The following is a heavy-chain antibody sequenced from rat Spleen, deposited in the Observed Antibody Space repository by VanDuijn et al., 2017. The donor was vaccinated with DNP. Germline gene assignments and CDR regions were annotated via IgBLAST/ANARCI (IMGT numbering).Heavy chain of an antibody. CDR2: ITSSGGST. D-gene: IGHD1-2*01. J-gene: IGHJ3*01. V-gene: IGHV5S13*01. Sequence: EVQLVESGGGSVQSGRSLKLSCAASGFTFSNYGMAWVRQAPGKGLEWVAAITSSGGSTYYPDSVKGRFTISRDNAGNTVYLQMNSLRSEDTATYYCATSTGAYWGQGTLVTVSS. CDR3: ATSTGAY. CDR1: GFTFSNYG.